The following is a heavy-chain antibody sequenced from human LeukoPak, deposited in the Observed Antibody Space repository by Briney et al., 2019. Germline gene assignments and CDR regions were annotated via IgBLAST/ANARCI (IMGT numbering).Heavy chain of an antibody. V-gene: IGHV3-48*04. CDR1: GFTFSRYS. CDR2: ISRSSSTI. Sequence: GGSLRLSCAASGFTFSRYSMNWVRQAPGKGLEWVSYISRSSSTIHYADSVKGRFTISRDNAKSSLFLQMNSLRAEDTAVYYCARGGGATMVRGVATYDSWGQGTLVTVSS. J-gene: IGHJ4*02. CDR3: ARGGGATMVRGVATYDS. D-gene: IGHD3-10*01.